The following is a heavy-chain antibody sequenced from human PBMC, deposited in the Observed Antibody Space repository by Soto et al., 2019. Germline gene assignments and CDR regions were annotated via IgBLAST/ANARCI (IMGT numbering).Heavy chain of an antibody. V-gene: IGHV3-74*01. CDR1: GFTCSSYW. Sequence: EVQLVESGGGLVQPGGSLRLSCAASGFTCSSYWMHWVRQAPGKGLVWVSRINSDGSSTGYADSVKGRFTISRYNAKNTLYLPMHSLRAEDTAVYYCIRTSLVVAAATREDYWGQGTLVTVSS. CDR2: INSDGSST. J-gene: IGHJ4*02. CDR3: IRTSLVVAAATREDY. D-gene: IGHD2-15*01.